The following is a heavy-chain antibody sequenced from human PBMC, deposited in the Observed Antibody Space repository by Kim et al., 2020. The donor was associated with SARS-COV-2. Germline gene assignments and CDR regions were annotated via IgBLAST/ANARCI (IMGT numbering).Heavy chain of an antibody. CDR1: GFTFSNYD. D-gene: IGHD1-26*01. Sequence: GGSLRLSCVASGFTFSNYDMNWVRQAPGKGLEWVSFITNNSGTIYYGESVKGRSTISRDNAKNSLYLQMNSLRDEDTAVYYCVRDRWVGSFDLLGQGTL. CDR3: VRDRWVGSFDL. J-gene: IGHJ5*02. CDR2: ITNNSGTI. V-gene: IGHV3-48*02.